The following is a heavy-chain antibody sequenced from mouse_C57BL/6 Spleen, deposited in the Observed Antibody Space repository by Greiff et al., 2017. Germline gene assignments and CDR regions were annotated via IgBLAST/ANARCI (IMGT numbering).Heavy chain of an antibody. Sequence: EVQLQQSGAELVRPGASVKLSCTASGFNIKDYYMHWVKQRPEQGLEWIGRIDPEDGDTEYAPKFQGKATMTEDTSSNTAYLQLSSLTSEDTAVYYCTTFTTVVAIDYWGQGTTLTVSS. V-gene: IGHV14-1*01. J-gene: IGHJ2*01. D-gene: IGHD1-1*01. CDR2: IDPEDGDT. CDR1: GFNIKDYY. CDR3: TTFTTVVAIDY.